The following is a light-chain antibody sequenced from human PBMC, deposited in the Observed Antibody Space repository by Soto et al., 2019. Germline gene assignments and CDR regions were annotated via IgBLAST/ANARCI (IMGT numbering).Light chain of an antibody. CDR2: WAS. J-gene: IGKJ1*01. Sequence: DIVMTQSPDSLALSLGERATINCKSSQSVLSSSDNKNLLAWFQHKPGQPPRLLIYWASTRESGVPDGFSGSGSGTDFTLTISSLQAEDVAIYYCQHYYSPPVTFGQGTKVEIK. CDR1: QSVLSSSDNKNL. V-gene: IGKV4-1*01. CDR3: QHYYSPPVT.